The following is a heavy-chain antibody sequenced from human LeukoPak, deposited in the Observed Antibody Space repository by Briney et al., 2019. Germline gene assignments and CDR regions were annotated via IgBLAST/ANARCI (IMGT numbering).Heavy chain of an antibody. D-gene: IGHD3-22*01. V-gene: IGHV4-39*02. CDR1: GDSISTSYSY. J-gene: IGHJ5*02. CDR3: AKTNSLLRRGMDWFDP. CDR2: IYYSGNT. Sequence: SETLSLTCTVSGDSISTSYSYWGWIRQPPGKGLEWIGSIYYSGNTYYNASLKSRVTISVDTSKNHFSLTLTSLTAADTAVYYCAKTNSLLRRGMDWFDPWGQGTLVTVSS.